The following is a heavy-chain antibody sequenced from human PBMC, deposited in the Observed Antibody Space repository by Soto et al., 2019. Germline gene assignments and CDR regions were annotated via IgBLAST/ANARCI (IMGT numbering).Heavy chain of an antibody. CDR3: ARSVEGHFDY. D-gene: IGHD6-19*01. Sequence: EVQLVESGGNLVQPGGSLRLSCAASGFRFSIYSMNWVRQAPGKGLEWSAYITSDTKTIKYADSVKGRFTISRDNGKNSVYLLMNSLRDEDTAVYYCARSVEGHFDYWGQGTVVTVSA. J-gene: IGHJ4*02. V-gene: IGHV3-48*02. CDR1: GFRFSIYS. CDR2: ITSDTKTI.